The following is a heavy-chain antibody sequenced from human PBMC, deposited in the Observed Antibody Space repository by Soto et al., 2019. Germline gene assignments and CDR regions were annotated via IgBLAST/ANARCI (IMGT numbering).Heavy chain of an antibody. V-gene: IGHV3-23*01. CDR1: GVTFSTYA. J-gene: IGHJ4*02. Sequence: DVQLLESGGGLVQPGGSLRLSCIASGVTFSTYAMSWVRQAPGKGPEWVSGLTGSGGTTFYADSVKGRFTISRDNSNTTLYLEMNSLRAEDTAVYYCAKQRADFVSGSDTYYFDYWGQGTLVTVSS. D-gene: IGHD3-10*01. CDR2: LTGSGGTT. CDR3: AKQRADFVSGSDTYYFDY.